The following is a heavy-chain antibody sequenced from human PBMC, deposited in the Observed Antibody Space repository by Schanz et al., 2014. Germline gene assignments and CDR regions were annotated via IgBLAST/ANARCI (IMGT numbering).Heavy chain of an antibody. CDR3: VRDTDYHFDY. CDR2: ISYDGSNK. Sequence: QVQLVESGGGVVQPGGSLRLSCAASRFTFSSYAMHWVRQAPGKGLEWVAVISYDGSNKNYADSVKGRFTISRDNSKNTLYLQMNSLRAEDTAVYYCVRDTDYHFDYWGQGTLVTVSS. D-gene: IGHD4-17*01. V-gene: IGHV3-30*04. CDR1: RFTFSSYA. J-gene: IGHJ4*02.